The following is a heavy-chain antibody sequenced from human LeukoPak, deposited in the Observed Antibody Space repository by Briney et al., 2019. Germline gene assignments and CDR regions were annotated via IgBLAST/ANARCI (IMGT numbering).Heavy chain of an antibody. D-gene: IGHD3-10*01. J-gene: IGHJ6*03. CDR1: VFTFSTYN. CDR3: ARDRGSGDYYYYFMDV. Sequence: GGSLRLSCAASVFTFSTYNMNWVRQAPGKGLEWVSSITSSSRYTFYADSVKGRFTISRDNSKNTLYLQMGSLRAEDMAVYYCARDRGSGDYYYYFMDVWGKGTTVTISS. V-gene: IGHV3-21*01. CDR2: ITSSSRYT.